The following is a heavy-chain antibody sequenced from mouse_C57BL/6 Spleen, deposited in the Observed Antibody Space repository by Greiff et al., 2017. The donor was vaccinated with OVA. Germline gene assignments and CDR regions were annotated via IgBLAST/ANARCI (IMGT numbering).Heavy chain of an antibody. CDR1: GYTFTSYW. CDR3: ARRGRRGGVDY. J-gene: IGHJ2*01. Sequence: QVQLQQPGAELVKPGASVKLSCKASGYTFTSYWMQWVKQRPGQGLEWIGEIDPSDSYTNYNQKFKGKATLTVDTSSSTAYMQLSSLTSEDSAVYYCARRGRRGGVDYWGQGTTLTVSS. D-gene: IGHD2-12*01. CDR2: IDPSDSYT. V-gene: IGHV1-50*01.